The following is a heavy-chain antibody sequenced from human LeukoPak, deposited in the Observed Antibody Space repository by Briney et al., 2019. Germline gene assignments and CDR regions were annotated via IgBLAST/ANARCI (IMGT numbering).Heavy chain of an antibody. CDR3: ARSPVTGYYFDY. D-gene: IGHD5-18*01. Sequence: GGSLRLSCTASGFTFSSYAMNWVRQAPGKGLEWVSGIGAGGTFTYYADSVKGQFTISRDNAKNSLYLQMSSLRDEDTAVYYCARSPVTGYYFDYWGQGTLVTVSS. CDR2: IGAGGTFT. V-gene: IGHV3-23*01. J-gene: IGHJ4*02. CDR1: GFTFSSYA.